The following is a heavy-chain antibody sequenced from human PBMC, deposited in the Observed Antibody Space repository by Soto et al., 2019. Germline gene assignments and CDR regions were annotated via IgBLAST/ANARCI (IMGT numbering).Heavy chain of an antibody. D-gene: IGHD5-12*01. CDR3: ARKDSGYDYDY. CDR1: GFTFSDYY. Sequence: GGSLRLSCAASGFTFSDYYMSWIRQAPGKGLEWVSYISSSSSYTNYADSVKGRFTISRDNAKNSLYLQMNSLRAEDTAVYYCARKDSGYDYDYWGQGTLVTVSS. CDR2: ISSSSSYT. J-gene: IGHJ4*02. V-gene: IGHV3-11*06.